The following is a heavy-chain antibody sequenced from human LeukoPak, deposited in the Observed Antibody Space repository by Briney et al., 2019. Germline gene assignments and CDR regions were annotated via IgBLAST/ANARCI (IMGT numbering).Heavy chain of an antibody. Sequence: GASVKVSCKASGYTLTSYAMHWVRQAPGQRLEWMGWINAGNGNTKYSQKFQGRVTITRDTSASTAYMELSSLRSEDTAVYYCASSVGATMGGQPGYYYGMDVWGQGTTVTVSS. CDR1: GYTLTSYA. J-gene: IGHJ6*02. D-gene: IGHD1-26*01. V-gene: IGHV1-3*01. CDR2: INAGNGNT. CDR3: ASSVGATMGGQPGYYYGMDV.